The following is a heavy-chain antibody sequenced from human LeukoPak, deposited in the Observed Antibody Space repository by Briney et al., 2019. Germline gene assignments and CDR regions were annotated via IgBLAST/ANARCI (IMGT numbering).Heavy chain of an antibody. CDR1: GFTFSSYA. D-gene: IGHD1-1*01. CDR3: AKNFPTQGMDV. Sequence: GGSLRLSCAASGFTFSSYAMHWVRQAPGKGLEWVAVISYDGSNKYYADSVKGRFTISRDNSKNTLYLQMDSLRVEDTAVYYCAKNFPTQGMDVWGQGTTVTVSS. CDR2: ISYDGSNK. V-gene: IGHV3-30-3*02. J-gene: IGHJ6*02.